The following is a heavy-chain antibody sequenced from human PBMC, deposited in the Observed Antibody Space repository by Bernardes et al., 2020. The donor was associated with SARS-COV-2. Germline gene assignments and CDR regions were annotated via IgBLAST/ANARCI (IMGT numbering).Heavy chain of an antibody. CDR3: AKNNRGSVAGPNDAFNV. Sequence: SESLSLTCTVTGGSISRDGHFWTWLRQRPGEALEWIGQLLYSGMTYYNPALEGRVTMSLHPSKNQFSLSLTSATSADTALYFCAKNNRGSVAGPNDAFNVWGQGRLVIVSS. V-gene: IGHV4-31*03. CDR1: GGSISRDGHF. D-gene: IGHD5-12*01. CDR2: LLYSGMT. J-gene: IGHJ3*01.